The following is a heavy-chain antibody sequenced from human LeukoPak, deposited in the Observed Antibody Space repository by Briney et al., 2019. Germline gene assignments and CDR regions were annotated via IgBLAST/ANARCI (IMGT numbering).Heavy chain of an antibody. J-gene: IGHJ6*02. Sequence: GGSLRLSCAASGFTFSSYWMSWVRQAPGKGLEWVANIKQDGSEKYYVDSVKGRFTISRDNAKNSLYLQMNSLRAEDTAVYYCARANFWSGYSDLYYYYYGMDVWGQGTTVTVSS. V-gene: IGHV3-7*01. CDR1: GFTFSSYW. CDR3: ARANFWSGYSDLYYYYYGMDV. D-gene: IGHD3-3*01. CDR2: IKQDGSEK.